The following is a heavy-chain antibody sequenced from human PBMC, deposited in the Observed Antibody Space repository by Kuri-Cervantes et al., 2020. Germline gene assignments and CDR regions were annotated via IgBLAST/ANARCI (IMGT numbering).Heavy chain of an antibody. J-gene: IGHJ4*01. V-gene: IGHV5-51*01. CDR1: GYRFSTDW. CDR3: ARIGGGGVHFDY. CDR2: IYPGDSDT. Sequence: GGSLRLSCKGFGYRFSTDWIVWVRQMPGKGLEWMGTIYPGDSDTTYSPSFQGQVTISADKSISTAYLQWSSLKASDTAMYYCARIGGGGVHFDYWGQGTLVTVSS. D-gene: IGHD2-21*01.